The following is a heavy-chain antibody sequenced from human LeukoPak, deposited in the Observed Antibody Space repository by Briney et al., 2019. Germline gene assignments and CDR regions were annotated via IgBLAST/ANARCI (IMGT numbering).Heavy chain of an antibody. CDR2: ISAYNGNT. D-gene: IGHD2-15*01. CDR1: GYTFTSYG. V-gene: IGHV1-18*04. J-gene: IGHJ5*02. Sequence: ASVKDSCKASGYTFTSYGISWVRQAPGQGLEWMGWISAYNGNTNYAQKLQGRVTMTTDTSTSTAYMELRSLRSDDTAVYYCARDCSGGSCYSEAPLPHWFDPWGQGTLVTVSS. CDR3: ARDCSGGSCYSEAPLPHWFDP.